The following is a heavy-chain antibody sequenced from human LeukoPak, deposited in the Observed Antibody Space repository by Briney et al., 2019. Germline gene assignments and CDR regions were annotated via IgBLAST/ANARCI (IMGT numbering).Heavy chain of an antibody. V-gene: IGHV3-21*01. Sequence: GGSLRLSCAASGFTFSSYSMNWVRQAPGKGLEWVSSISSSSGYIYYADSVKGRFTISRDNAKNSLYLQMNSLRADDTAMYYCARGSYSSSWKTFDYWGQGTLVTVSS. CDR1: GFTFSSYS. J-gene: IGHJ4*02. CDR3: ARGSYSSSWKTFDY. CDR2: ISSSSGYI. D-gene: IGHD6-13*01.